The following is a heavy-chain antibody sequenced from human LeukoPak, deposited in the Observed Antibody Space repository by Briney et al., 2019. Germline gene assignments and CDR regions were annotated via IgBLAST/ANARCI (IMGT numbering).Heavy chain of an antibody. CDR3: ARRRGNSRSYSDAFDI. CDR2: IGTAGDT. V-gene: IGHV3-13*01. Sequence: GGSLRLSCAASGFTFSSYDMHWVRQATGKGLEWVSAIGTAGDTYYPGSVKGRFTISRENAKNSLYLQMNSLRAGDTAVYYCARRRGNSRSYSDAFDIWGQGTTVTVSS. CDR1: GFTFSSYD. D-gene: IGHD3-10*01. J-gene: IGHJ3*02.